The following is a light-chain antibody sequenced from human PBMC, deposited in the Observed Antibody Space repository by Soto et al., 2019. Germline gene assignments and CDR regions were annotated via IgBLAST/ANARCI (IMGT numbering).Light chain of an antibody. Sequence: DIQMTQSPSSLSASVGDRVTITCRASQSISSYLNWYQQKPGKAPKLLIYAASSLQSGVPSRFSGSGSGTDFTITISSLQPADFATYYCQQSYSTLFTFGGGTKVEIK. J-gene: IGKJ4*01. CDR1: QSISSY. CDR2: AAS. CDR3: QQSYSTLFT. V-gene: IGKV1-39*01.